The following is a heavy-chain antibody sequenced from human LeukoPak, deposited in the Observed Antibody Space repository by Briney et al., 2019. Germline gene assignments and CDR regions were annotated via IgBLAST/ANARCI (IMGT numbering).Heavy chain of an antibody. CDR3: ARLDDSSGYYYPYDAFDI. CDR2: IKQDGSEK. J-gene: IGHJ3*02. CDR1: GFTFSGYW. Sequence: GGSLRLSCAASGFTFSGYWMTWVRQAPGKGLEWVANIKQDGSEKYYVDSVKGRFTISRDNAKNSLYLQMNSLRAEDMAVYYCARLDDSSGYYYPYDAFDIWGQGTMVTVSS. V-gene: IGHV3-7*01. D-gene: IGHD3-22*01.